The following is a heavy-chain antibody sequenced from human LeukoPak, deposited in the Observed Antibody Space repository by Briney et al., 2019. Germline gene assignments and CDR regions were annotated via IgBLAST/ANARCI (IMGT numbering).Heavy chain of an antibody. CDR3: ARAPIRYDSSGSDFDY. V-gene: IGHV1-2*02. D-gene: IGHD3-22*01. J-gene: IGHJ4*02. CDR1: GYTFTSYG. Sequence: ASVKLSCKASGYTFTSYGISWLRQAPGQGLEWMGWINPNSGGTNYAQKFQGRVTMTRDTSIRTAYMELRRLRSDDTAVYYCARAPIRYDSSGSDFDYWGQGTLVTVSS. CDR2: INPNSGGT.